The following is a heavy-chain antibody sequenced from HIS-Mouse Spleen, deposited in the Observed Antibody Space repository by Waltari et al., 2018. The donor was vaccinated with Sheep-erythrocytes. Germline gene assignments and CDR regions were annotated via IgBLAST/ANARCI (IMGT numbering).Heavy chain of an antibody. CDR1: GFTFSSYG. V-gene: IGHV3-30*18. CDR2: IDNDGSKK. D-gene: IGHD4-4*01. CDR3: AKREGYSNYYFDY. Sequence: QVQLVESGGGVVQPGRSLRLSCAASGFTFSSYGMHWVRQAPGKGLGWVAGIDNDGSKKYYADAVKGRFTISRDNSKNTLYLQMNSLRAEDTAVYYCAKREGYSNYYFDYWGQGTLVTVSS. J-gene: IGHJ4*02.